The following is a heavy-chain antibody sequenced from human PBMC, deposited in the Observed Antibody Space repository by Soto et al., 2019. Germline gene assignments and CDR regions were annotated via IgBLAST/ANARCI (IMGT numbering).Heavy chain of an antibody. CDR1: GFTFDYYA. D-gene: IGHD1-26*01. V-gene: IGHV3-9*01. CDR2: ISWNSGSI. CDR3: AKVMGATYYYYGMDV. J-gene: IGHJ6*02. Sequence: PGGSLRLSSAASGFTFDYYAMHWVRQSPGKGLEWVAGISWNSGSIGYADSVKGRFTISRDNAKNSLYLQMNSLRAEDTALYYCAKVMGATYYYYGMDVWGQGTTVTVSS.